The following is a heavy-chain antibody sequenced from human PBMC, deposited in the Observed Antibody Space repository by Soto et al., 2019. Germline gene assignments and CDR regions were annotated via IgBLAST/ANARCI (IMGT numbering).Heavy chain of an antibody. D-gene: IGHD3-22*01. CDR2: INPNSGGT. J-gene: IGHJ3*02. CDR3: ARGGGEDYDRSGYYDQSYAFDI. V-gene: IGHV1-2*04. CDR1: GYTFTGYY. Sequence: QVQLVQSGAEVKKPGASVKVSCKASGYTFTGYYMHWVRQAPGQGLEWMGLINPNSGGTNYAQQFQRWVTMTSDTSISTVYMELSRLRSDDTAVYYCARGGGEDYDRSGYYDQSYAFDIWGQGTMVTVSS.